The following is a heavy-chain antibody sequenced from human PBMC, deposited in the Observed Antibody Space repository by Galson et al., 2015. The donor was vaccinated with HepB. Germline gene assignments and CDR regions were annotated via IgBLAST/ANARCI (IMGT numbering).Heavy chain of an antibody. Sequence: SLTCAVYGGSFSGYYWSWIRQPPGKGLEWIGEINHSGSTNYNPSLRSRVTISVDTSKNQFSLKLSSVTAADTAVYYCARGYIAAAGTSGYYYMDVWGKGTTVTVSS. CDR3: ARGYIAAAGTSGYYYMDV. CDR1: GGSFSGYY. D-gene: IGHD6-13*01. J-gene: IGHJ6*03. CDR2: INHSGST. V-gene: IGHV4-34*01.